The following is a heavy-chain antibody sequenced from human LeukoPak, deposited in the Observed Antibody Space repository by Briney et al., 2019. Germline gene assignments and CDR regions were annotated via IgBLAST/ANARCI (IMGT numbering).Heavy chain of an antibody. Sequence: GGSLRLSCAASGFTFSTFWMHWVRQAPGKGPVWVSRINSDGSRTTYADSVKGRFTISRDIAKNTLYLQMSSLRAEDTAVYYCATSPLDSRYYFDYWGQGTLVTVSS. V-gene: IGHV3-74*01. J-gene: IGHJ4*02. CDR1: GFTFSTFW. CDR3: ATSPLDSRYYFDY. CDR2: INSDGSRT. D-gene: IGHD6-13*01.